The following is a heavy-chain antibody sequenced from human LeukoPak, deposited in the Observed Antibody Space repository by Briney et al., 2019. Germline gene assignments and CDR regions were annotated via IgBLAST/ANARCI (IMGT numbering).Heavy chain of an antibody. D-gene: IGHD4-23*01. Sequence: PGGSLRLSCAASEFTFSTYSMNWVRQAPGKGLEWVSSISSGSTYIYYADSVKGRFTISRDNAKNSLYLQMNSLRAEDTALYYCARGGTYGGYHSYWGQGTLVTVSS. V-gene: IGHV3-21*01. J-gene: IGHJ4*02. CDR3: ARGGTYGGYHSY. CDR1: EFTFSTYS. CDR2: ISSGSTYI.